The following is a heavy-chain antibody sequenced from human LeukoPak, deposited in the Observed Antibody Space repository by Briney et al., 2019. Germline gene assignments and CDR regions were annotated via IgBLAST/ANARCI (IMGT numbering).Heavy chain of an antibody. CDR2: ISGSGGST. D-gene: IGHD4-17*01. CDR1: GFTFSSYE. J-gene: IGHJ4*02. V-gene: IGHV3-23*01. CDR3: ARVDYGDYGFDY. Sequence: GGSLRLSCATSGFTFSSYEMNWVRQAPGKGLEWVSAISGSGGSTYYADSVKGRFTISRDNSKNTLYLQMNSLRAEDTAVYYCARVDYGDYGFDYWGQGTLVTVSS.